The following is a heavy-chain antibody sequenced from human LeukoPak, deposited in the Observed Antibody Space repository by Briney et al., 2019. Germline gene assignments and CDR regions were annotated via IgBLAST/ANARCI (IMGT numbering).Heavy chain of an antibody. CDR2: ISPSNGAT. Sequence: ASVKVSCKASGSMFAGHYRHWMRQAPGQGLEWMGWISPSNGATKYAQNFQGRVTMTRDTSISTAYMELSDLRSDDTAVYYCAVSVQAAAIPAFDNWGQGTLVTVSS. J-gene: IGHJ4*02. V-gene: IGHV1-2*02. CDR3: AVSVQAAAIPAFDN. D-gene: IGHD6-25*01. CDR1: GSMFAGHY.